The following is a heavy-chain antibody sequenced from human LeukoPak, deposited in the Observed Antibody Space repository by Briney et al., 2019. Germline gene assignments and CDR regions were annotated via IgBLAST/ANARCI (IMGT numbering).Heavy chain of an antibody. D-gene: IGHD3-9*01. V-gene: IGHV4-39*01. CDR3: GTNYYSPSHESAVTISVDTSKNQFSLKLSSVTAADTAVYYCARLLLTGNAGRGYCDY. CDR2: SSYSGTT. J-gene: IGHJ4*02. Sequence: PSETLSLTCTVSGGSISSSTYHWVWIRQPPGQGLEWIGNSSYSGTTYYNPSLESRVTISVDTSKNQFSLKLSSVTDADTAVYYSGTNYYSPSHESAVTISVDTSKNQFSLKLSSVTAADTAVYYCARLLLTGNAGRGYCDYWGQGTLVTVSS. CDR1: GGSISSSTYH.